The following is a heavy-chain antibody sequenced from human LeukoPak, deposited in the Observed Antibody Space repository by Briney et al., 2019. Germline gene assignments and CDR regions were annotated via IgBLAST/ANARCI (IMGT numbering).Heavy chain of an antibody. CDR2: ISSSSSYI. V-gene: IGHV3-21*01. Sequence: GGSLTLSCAASGFTFSSYSMNWVRQAPGKGLEWVSSISSSSSYIYYADSVKGRFTISRDNAKNSLYLQMNSLRAEDTAVYYCARARGGEPYNWFDPWGQGTLVTVSS. D-gene: IGHD3-10*01. CDR3: ARARGGEPYNWFDP. CDR1: GFTFSSYS. J-gene: IGHJ5*02.